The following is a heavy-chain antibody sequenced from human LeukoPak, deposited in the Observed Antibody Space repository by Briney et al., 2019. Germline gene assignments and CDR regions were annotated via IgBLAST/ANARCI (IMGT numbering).Heavy chain of an antibody. D-gene: IGHD3-10*01. CDR3: AKKEAYYYGSGSDYFDY. Sequence: GGSLRLSCAASGFTFSSYAMSWVRQAPGKGLEWVSAISGSGGSTYYADSVKGRFTISRDNSKNTLYLQMNSLRAKDTAVYYCAKKEAYYYGSGSDYFDYWGQGTLVTVSS. CDR1: GFTFSSYA. J-gene: IGHJ4*02. CDR2: ISGSGGST. V-gene: IGHV3-23*01.